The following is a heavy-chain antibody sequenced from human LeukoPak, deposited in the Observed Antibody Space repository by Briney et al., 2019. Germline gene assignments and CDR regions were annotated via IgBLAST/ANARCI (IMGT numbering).Heavy chain of an antibody. J-gene: IGHJ5*02. Sequence: ASVKVSCKASGYTFTDYYMHWVRQAPGQGLEWMGWINPNSGGTNYAQKFQGRVTMTRDTSISTAYMELSRLRSDDTAVYYCARDRQEGWWFDPWGQGTLVTVSS. V-gene: IGHV1-2*02. CDR3: ARDRQEGWWFDP. D-gene: IGHD2-15*01. CDR2: INPNSGGT. CDR1: GYTFTDYY.